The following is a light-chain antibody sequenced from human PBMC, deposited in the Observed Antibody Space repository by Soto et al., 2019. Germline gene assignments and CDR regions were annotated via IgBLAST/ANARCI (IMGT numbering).Light chain of an antibody. V-gene: IGKV3-15*01. CDR3: QQYNNWPPIT. CDR1: QSVSSN. Sequence: CRGSQSVSSNLAWYQQKPGQAPRLLIYGASTRATGIPARFSGSGSGTEFTLTISSLQSEDFAVYYCQQYNNWPPITFGQGTRLEIK. J-gene: IGKJ5*01. CDR2: GAS.